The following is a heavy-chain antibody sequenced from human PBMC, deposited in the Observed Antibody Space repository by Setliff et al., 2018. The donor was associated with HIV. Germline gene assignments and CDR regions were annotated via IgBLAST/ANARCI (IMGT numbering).Heavy chain of an antibody. CDR2: IHNNGST. V-gene: IGHV4-31*03. J-gene: IGHJ6*03. CDR3: ARDRSFWSGSDYHYYTDV. D-gene: IGHD3-3*01. Sequence: PSETLSLTCTVSSGSLSRGAYSWSWIRQHPGKGLESIGYIHNNGSTHYSPSLKSRLTILLDTSKNQFSLRLSSVTAADTAVYYCARDRSFWSGSDYHYYTDVWGKGTTVTAP. CDR1: SGSLSRGAYS.